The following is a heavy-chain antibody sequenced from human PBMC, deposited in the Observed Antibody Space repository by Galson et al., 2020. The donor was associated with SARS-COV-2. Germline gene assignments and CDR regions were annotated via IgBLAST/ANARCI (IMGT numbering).Heavy chain of an antibody. CDR2: ISYDGSNK. Sequence: GESLKISCAASGFTFSSYAMHWVRQAPGKGLEWVAVISYDGSNKYYADPVKGRFTISRDNSKNTLYLQMNSLRAEDTAVYYCARESPLHEAFDIWGQGTMVTVAS. J-gene: IGHJ3*02. CDR1: GFTFSSYA. V-gene: IGHV3-30*04. CDR3: ARESPLHEAFDI.